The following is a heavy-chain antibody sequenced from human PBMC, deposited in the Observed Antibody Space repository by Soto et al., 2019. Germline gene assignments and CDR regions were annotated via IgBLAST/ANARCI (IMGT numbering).Heavy chain of an antibody. J-gene: IGHJ4*02. Sequence: SGPTLVNPTQTLTLTCTFSGFSHSTSGVGVGWIRQPPGKALEWLALIYWNDDKRYSPSLKSRLTITKDTTKNQVVLTMTNMDPVDTATYYCAHHFLRYFDWTLGWYFDYWGQGTLVTVSS. CDR3: AHHFLRYFDWTLGWYFDY. D-gene: IGHD3-9*01. CDR1: GFSHSTSGVG. CDR2: IYWNDDK. V-gene: IGHV2-5*01.